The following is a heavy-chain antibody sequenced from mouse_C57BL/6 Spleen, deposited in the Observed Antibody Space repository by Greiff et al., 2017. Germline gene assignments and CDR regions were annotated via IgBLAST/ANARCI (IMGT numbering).Heavy chain of an antibody. Sequence: DVMLVESGGGLVKPGGSLKLSCAASGFTFSSYTMSWVRQTPEKRLEWVATISGGGGNTYYPDSVKGRFTISRDNAKNTLYLQMSSLRSEDTALYYCARYYYGSSAWFAYWGQGTLVTVSA. CDR1: GFTFSSYT. V-gene: IGHV5-9*01. J-gene: IGHJ3*01. CDR3: ARYYYGSSAWFAY. D-gene: IGHD1-1*01. CDR2: ISGGGGNT.